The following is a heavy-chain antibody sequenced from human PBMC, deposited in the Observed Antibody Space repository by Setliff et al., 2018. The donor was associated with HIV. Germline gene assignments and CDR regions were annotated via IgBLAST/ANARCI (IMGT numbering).Heavy chain of an antibody. CDR2: IMALFQRT. V-gene: IGHV1-69*05. D-gene: IGHD6-13*01. CDR1: GDTFRNYA. Sequence: ASVKVSCKVSGDTFRNYAINWVRLVPGQGLEWMGEIMALFQRTQYAQKFQGRVTFTTDESTSTAYMELRSLRSDDTAIFYCARGRMAAAGMFIPRALDYWGQGTLVTVS. CDR3: ARGRMAAAGMFIPRALDY. J-gene: IGHJ4*02.